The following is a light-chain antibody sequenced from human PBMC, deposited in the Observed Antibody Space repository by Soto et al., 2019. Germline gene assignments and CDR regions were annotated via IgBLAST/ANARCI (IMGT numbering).Light chain of an antibody. V-gene: IGLV2-11*01. J-gene: IGLJ2*01. CDR1: SSDLGGYNY. CDR2: DVT. Sequence: QSALTQPRSVSGSPGQSVTISCSGTSSDLGGYNYVSWYQHHPGKAPKLMIYDVTLRPSGVPDRFSGSKSGTSASLAISGLQSEDEADYYCAAWDDSLIGHVVFGGGTKLTVL. CDR3: AAWDDSLIGHVV.